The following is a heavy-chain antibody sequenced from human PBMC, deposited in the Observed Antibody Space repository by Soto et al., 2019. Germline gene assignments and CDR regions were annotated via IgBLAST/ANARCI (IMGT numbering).Heavy chain of an antibody. Sequence: SETLSLTCTVSGGSISSSSYYWGWIRQPPGKGLEWIGSIYYSGSTYYNPSLKSRVTISVDTSKNQFSLKLSSVTAADTAVYYCAILGWALAARKSGPLNWGQGTLVTVSS. J-gene: IGHJ4*02. CDR3: AILGWALAARKSGPLN. V-gene: IGHV4-39*01. CDR1: GGSISSSSYY. D-gene: IGHD6-6*01. CDR2: IYYSGST.